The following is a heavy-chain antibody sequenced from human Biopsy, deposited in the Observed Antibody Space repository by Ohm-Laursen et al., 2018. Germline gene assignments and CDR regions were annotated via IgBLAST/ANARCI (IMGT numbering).Heavy chain of an antibody. CDR1: GGSISNYF. V-gene: IGHV4-59*01. CDR2: VYNGGIT. CDR3: ARTPRDSFWSGSYKRGLWFDP. Sequence: TLSLTCAVSGGSISNYFWTWIRQPPGKGLEWIGHVYNGGITNYNPSLKSRVTISKDTSKNQFSLQVNSVTAADTAVYYCARTPRDSFWSGSYKRGLWFDPWGQGTLVIVSS. D-gene: IGHD3-3*01. J-gene: IGHJ5*02.